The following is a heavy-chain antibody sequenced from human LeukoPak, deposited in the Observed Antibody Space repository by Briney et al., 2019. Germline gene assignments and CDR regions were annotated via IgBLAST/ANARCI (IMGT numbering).Heavy chain of an antibody. D-gene: IGHD1-1*01. Sequence: GGSLRLSCAASGFTFSSYWMHWVRQALGKGLVWVSRINSDGSTTNYADSVKGRFTISRDNTKNTLYLQMNGLRAEDTAMYYCATSRTFDYWGQGTLVTVSS. CDR1: GFTFSSYW. J-gene: IGHJ4*02. CDR2: INSDGSTT. CDR3: ATSRTFDY. V-gene: IGHV3-74*01.